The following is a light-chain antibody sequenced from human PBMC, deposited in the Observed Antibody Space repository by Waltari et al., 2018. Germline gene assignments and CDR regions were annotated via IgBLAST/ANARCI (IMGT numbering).Light chain of an antibody. J-gene: IGLJ1*01. V-gene: IGLV2-23*02. CDR1: SSDIGSYKF. Sequence: QSALTQPVSVSGSPGQSITISCTGTSSDIGSYKFVSWYQQHPGKPPQLIVYEVFKRPSGVSNRFSGSRSGNTASLTISGLQADDEADYHCCSYAGNSRGVFGTGTKVTVL. CDR3: CSYAGNSRGV. CDR2: EVF.